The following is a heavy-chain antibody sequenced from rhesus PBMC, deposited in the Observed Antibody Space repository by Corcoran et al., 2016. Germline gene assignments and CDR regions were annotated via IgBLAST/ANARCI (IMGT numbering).Heavy chain of an antibody. CDR3: ARDGAWTPRDY. D-gene: IGHD1-44*02. J-gene: IGHJ4*01. CDR1: GYSISSGYG. Sequence: QLQLQESGPGLVKPSETLSLTCAVSGYSISSGYGWSWIRQPPGTGLEWIGYISCSGSTSYNPSLESRVTISRDTSKNQFSLKLSSVTAAATAVYYCARDGAWTPRDYWGQGVLVTVSS. CDR2: ISCSGST. V-gene: IGHV4-122*02.